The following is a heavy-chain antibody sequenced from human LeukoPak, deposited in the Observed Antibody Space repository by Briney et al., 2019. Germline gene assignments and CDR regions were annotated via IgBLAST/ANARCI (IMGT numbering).Heavy chain of an antibody. D-gene: IGHD6-13*01. J-gene: IGHJ3*02. CDR2: INAGNGNT. CDR3: ARDKGYSSSWYLGDAFDI. V-gene: IGHV1-3*03. Sequence: ASVKVSCKASGYTFTGYYMHWVRQAPGQRLEWMGWINAGNGNTKYSQEFQGRVTITRDTSASTAYMELSSLRSEDMAVYYCARDKGYSSSWYLGDAFDIWGQGTMVTVSS. CDR1: GYTFTGYY.